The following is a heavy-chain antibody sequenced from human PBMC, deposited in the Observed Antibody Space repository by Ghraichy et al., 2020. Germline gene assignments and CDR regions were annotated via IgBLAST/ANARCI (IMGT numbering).Heavy chain of an antibody. CDR2: INSDGSST. CDR3: ARGDSGPLVRYFDWLLRGAFDI. D-gene: IGHD3-9*01. CDR1: GFTFSSYW. J-gene: IGHJ3*02. V-gene: IGHV3-74*01. Sequence: GGSLRLSCAASGFTFSSYWMHWVRQAPGKGLVWVSRINSDGSSTSYAASVKGRYTIYRDNAKNTLYQQMNSLRAEDTAVYYCARGDSGPLVRYFDWLLRGAFDIWGQGTMVTVSS.